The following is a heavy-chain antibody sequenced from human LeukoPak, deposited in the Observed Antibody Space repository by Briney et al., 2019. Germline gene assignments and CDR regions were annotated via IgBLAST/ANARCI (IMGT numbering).Heavy chain of an antibody. Sequence: SQTLSLTCAISGDSVSSNSAAWNWIRQSPSRGLEWLGRTYYRSKWYNDYAVSVKSRITINPDTSRNQFSLQLNSVTPEDTAVYYCARETVNQRWLQSPPDYWGQGTLVTVSS. D-gene: IGHD5-24*01. J-gene: IGHJ4*02. CDR1: GDSVSSNSAA. CDR3: ARETVNQRWLQSPPDY. CDR2: TYYRSKWYN. V-gene: IGHV6-1*01.